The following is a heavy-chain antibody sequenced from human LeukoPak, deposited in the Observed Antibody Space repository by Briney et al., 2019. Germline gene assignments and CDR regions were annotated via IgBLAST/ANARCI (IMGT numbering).Heavy chain of an antibody. V-gene: IGHV3-23*01. CDR2: ISGSGGST. Sequence: PGGSLRLSCAASGFIFSSYAMSWVRQAPGKGLEWVSAISGSGGSTYYADSVKGRFTISRDNSKNTLYLQMNSLRAEDTAVYYCAKDMIYGSGSYYNPIFDYWGQGTLVTVSS. CDR1: GFIFSSYA. D-gene: IGHD3-10*01. J-gene: IGHJ4*02. CDR3: AKDMIYGSGSYYNPIFDY.